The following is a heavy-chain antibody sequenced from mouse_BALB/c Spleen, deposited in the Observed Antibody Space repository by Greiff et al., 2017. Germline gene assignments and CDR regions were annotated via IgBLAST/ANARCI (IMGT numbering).Heavy chain of an antibody. D-gene: IGHD1-2*01. J-gene: IGHJ4*01. CDR2: ISSGGST. V-gene: IGHV5-6-5*01. Sequence: VKLVESGGGLVKPGGSLKLSCAASGFTFSSYAMSWVRQTPEKRLEWVASISSGGSTYYPDSVKGRFTISRDNARNILYLQMSSLRSEDTAMYYCARDITTAPYYYAMDYWGQGTSVTVSS. CDR3: ARDITTAPYYYAMDY. CDR1: GFTFSSYA.